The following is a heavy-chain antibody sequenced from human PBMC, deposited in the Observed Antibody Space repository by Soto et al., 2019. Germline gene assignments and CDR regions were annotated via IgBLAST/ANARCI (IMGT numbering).Heavy chain of an antibody. V-gene: IGHV5-10-1*01. D-gene: IGHD2-15*01. CDR3: ARREVMVVAAASRYYGMDV. Sequence: GESLKISCKGSGYSFTSYWISWVRQMPGKGLEWMGRIDPSDSYTNYSPSFQGHVTISADESISTAYLQWSSLKASDTAMYYCARREVMVVAAASRYYGMDVWSQGTTVTVSS. CDR2: IDPSDSYT. CDR1: GYSFTSYW. J-gene: IGHJ6*02.